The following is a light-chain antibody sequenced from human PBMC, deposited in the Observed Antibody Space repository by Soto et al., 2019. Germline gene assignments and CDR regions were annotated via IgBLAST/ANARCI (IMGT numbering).Light chain of an antibody. Sequence: DIQMTQSPSSLSASVGDRVTITCRSSQSISSYLNWYQQKPGKAPKLLSYAASSLQSGVPSRFSGSGSGTDFTLTISRLEPEDFAVYYCQQYGTSPTFGQGTRLEIK. CDR3: QQYGTSPT. CDR2: AAS. CDR1: QSISSY. V-gene: IGKV1-39*01. J-gene: IGKJ5*01.